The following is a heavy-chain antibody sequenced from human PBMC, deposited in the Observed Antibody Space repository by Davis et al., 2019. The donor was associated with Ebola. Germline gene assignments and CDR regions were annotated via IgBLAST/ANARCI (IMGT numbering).Heavy chain of an antibody. J-gene: IGHJ3*02. CDR1: GFSFNTYA. Sequence: PGGSLRLSCTASGFSFNTYAMHWVRQAPGKGLEWVAVISFDQNREYYGDSVKGRFTISRDNSKDSAYLQMTSLSAEDTAMYYCATRFSNSDGALDIWGRGTLVTVSS. D-gene: IGHD1-7*01. CDR2: ISFDQNRE. V-gene: IGHV3-30*03. CDR3: ATRFSNSDGALDI.